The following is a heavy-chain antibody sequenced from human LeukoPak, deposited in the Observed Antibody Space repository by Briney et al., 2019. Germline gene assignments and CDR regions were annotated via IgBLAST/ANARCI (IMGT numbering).Heavy chain of an antibody. D-gene: IGHD6-13*01. J-gene: IGHJ4*02. Sequence: GASVKVSCKASGYTFTSYDINWVRQATGQGLEWMGWINPNSGGTNYAQKFQGRVTMTRDTSISTAYMELSRLRSDDTAVYYCARSVAAGSYYFDYWGQGTLVTVSS. CDR3: ARSVAAGSYYFDY. V-gene: IGHV1-2*02. CDR2: INPNSGGT. CDR1: GYTFTSYD.